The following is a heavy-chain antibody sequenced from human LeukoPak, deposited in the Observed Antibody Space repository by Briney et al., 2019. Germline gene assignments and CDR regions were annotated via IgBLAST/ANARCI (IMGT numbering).Heavy chain of an antibody. Sequence: ASVKVSCKASGYTFTSYYMHWVRQAPGKGLEWMGGFDPEDGETIYAQKFQGRVTMTEDTSTDTAYMELSSLRSEDTAVYYCARMSGSYVRDNWFDPWGQGTLVTVS. V-gene: IGHV1-24*01. CDR3: ARMSGSYVRDNWFDP. CDR1: GYTFTSYY. J-gene: IGHJ5*02. CDR2: FDPEDGET. D-gene: IGHD1-26*01.